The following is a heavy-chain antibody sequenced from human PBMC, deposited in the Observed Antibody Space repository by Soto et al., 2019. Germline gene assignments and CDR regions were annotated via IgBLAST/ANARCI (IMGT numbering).Heavy chain of an antibody. Sequence: QVQLQESGPGLVKPSGTLSLTCAVSGGSISSSNWWSWVRQPPGKGLEWIGEIYHSGSTNYNPSLKSRVTISVDKSKNQFSLKLSSVTAADTAVYYCAREGNYDYVWGSHSGRNWFDPWGQGTLVTVSS. CDR2: IYHSGST. CDR3: AREGNYDYVWGSHSGRNWFDP. V-gene: IGHV4-4*02. D-gene: IGHD3-16*01. J-gene: IGHJ5*02. CDR1: GGSISSSNW.